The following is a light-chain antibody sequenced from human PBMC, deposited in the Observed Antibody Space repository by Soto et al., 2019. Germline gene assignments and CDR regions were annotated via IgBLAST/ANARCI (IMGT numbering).Light chain of an antibody. CDR3: QQRNNWSWT. Sequence: DIVLTQSPGTLSLSPGERATLSCRASQSVNSNFAWYQQKTGQAPRLLIYDASSRATGIPVRFSGSGSGTDFTLTISTLEPEDFAVYYCQQRNNWSWTFGQGTKVEVK. V-gene: IGKV3-11*01. CDR2: DAS. CDR1: QSVNSN. J-gene: IGKJ1*01.